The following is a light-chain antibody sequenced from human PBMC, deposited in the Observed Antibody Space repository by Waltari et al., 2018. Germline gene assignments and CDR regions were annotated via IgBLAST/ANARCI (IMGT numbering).Light chain of an antibody. CDR1: DSNFGAGYD. CDR3: QSYDSSLNAYV. V-gene: IGLV1-40*01. CDR2: RNT. J-gene: IGLJ1*01. Sequence: QSVLAQPPSASGAPGQRVTISCTGSDSNFGAGYDVHWYQQLPGTAPKLLIYRNTNRPSGVPDRVSGSKSGTSASLAITGLQAEDEADYYCQSYDSSLNAYVFGTGTKVTVL.